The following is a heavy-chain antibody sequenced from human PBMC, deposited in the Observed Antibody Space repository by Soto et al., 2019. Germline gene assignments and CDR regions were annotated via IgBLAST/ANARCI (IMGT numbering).Heavy chain of an antibody. Sequence: SGKVSCKASGGTFSSYAISWVRQAPGQGLEWMGGIIPIFGTVIYAKKFQGRVTITADESTSTVYMELSSLRSVDTAVYYCARESSTRGNYGMDVWGQGTTVTVSS. CDR2: IIPIFGTV. CDR1: GGTFSSYA. V-gene: IGHV1-69*13. J-gene: IGHJ6*02. D-gene: IGHD2-2*01. CDR3: ARESSTRGNYGMDV.